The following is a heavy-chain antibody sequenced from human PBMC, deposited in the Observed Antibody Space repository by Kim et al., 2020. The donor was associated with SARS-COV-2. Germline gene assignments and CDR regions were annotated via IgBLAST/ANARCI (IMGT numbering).Heavy chain of an antibody. CDR2: INHSGST. CDR1: GGSFSNYY. V-gene: IGHV4-34*01. Sequence: SETLSLTCAVYGGSFSNYYWSWIRQSPGKGLEWIGEINHSGSTNYNPSLKSRVTISVDTSKNQFSLKLSSVTAADTAVYYCARIEVFDFDYWGQGTPVT. J-gene: IGHJ4*02. CDR3: ARIEVFDFDY. D-gene: IGHD2-21*01.